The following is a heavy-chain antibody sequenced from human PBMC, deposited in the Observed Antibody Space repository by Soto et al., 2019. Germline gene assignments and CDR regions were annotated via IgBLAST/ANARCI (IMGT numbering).Heavy chain of an antibody. V-gene: IGHV4-59*08. Sequence: PSDPLYLTSTFFGGSISSYYWSWIRQPPGKGLEWIGYIYYSGSTNNNPSLKSRVTISVDTSKNQFSLKLSSVTAADTAVYYCASLTGDYYDSSGYYLGYWGQGTLVTVS. D-gene: IGHD3-22*01. CDR3: ASLTGDYYDSSGYYLGY. CDR1: GGSISSYY. CDR2: IYYSGST. J-gene: IGHJ4*02.